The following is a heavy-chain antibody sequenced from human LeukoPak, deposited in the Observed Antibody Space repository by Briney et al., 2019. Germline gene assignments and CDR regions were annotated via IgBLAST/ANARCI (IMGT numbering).Heavy chain of an antibody. D-gene: IGHD3-22*01. J-gene: IGHJ6*02. CDR1: GGTFSSYA. CDR3: AREYYYDSSGYQYYYYGMDV. Sequence: ASVKVSCKASGGTFSSYAISWVRQAPGQGLEWMGWISAYNGNTNYAQKLQGRVTMTTDTSTSTAYMELRSLRSDDTAVYYCAREYYYDSSGYQYYYYGMDVWGQGTTVTVSS. V-gene: IGHV1-18*01. CDR2: ISAYNGNT.